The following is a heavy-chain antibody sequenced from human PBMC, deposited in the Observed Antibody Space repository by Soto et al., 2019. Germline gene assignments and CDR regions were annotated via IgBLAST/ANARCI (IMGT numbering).Heavy chain of an antibody. V-gene: IGHV3-23*01. CDR3: ANGGYGNYVSFPASY. D-gene: IGHD4-17*01. CDR2: ISGSGTTT. Sequence: VGSLRLSCAASGFSFSGHAMNWVRQAPGRGLECVAGISGSGTTTYYADSVKGRFAISRDNSKNTLSLQMNSLRAEDTAMYYCANGGYGNYVSFPASYWGRGTLVTVSS. CDR1: GFSFSGHA. J-gene: IGHJ4*02.